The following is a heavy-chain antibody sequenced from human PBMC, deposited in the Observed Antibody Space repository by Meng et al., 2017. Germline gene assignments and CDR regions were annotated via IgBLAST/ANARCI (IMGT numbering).Heavy chain of an antibody. Sequence: VPGVGSGGGVVQPGRSLRLSCAASGVTFSSYAMHWVRQAPGKGLEWVAVISYDGSNKYYADSVKGRFTISRDNSKNTLYLQMNILRAEDTAVYYCAKFGNGVTLKSCYFDLRGRGTLVTVSS. D-gene: IGHD1-1*01. V-gene: IGHV3-30*07. CDR3: AKFGNGVTLKSCYFDL. J-gene: IGHJ2*01. CDR2: ISYDGSNK. CDR1: GVTFSSYA.